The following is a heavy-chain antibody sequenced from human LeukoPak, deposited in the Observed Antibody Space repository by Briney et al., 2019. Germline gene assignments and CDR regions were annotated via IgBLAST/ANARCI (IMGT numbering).Heavy chain of an antibody. J-gene: IGHJ4*02. D-gene: IGHD6-13*01. V-gene: IGHV4-39*07. CDR1: GGSISSSSYY. CDR3: ARVYSSSWYDGYFDY. CDR2: IYYSRST. Sequence: SETLSLTCTVSGGSISSSSYYWGWIRQPPGKGLEWIGSIYYSRSTYYNPSLKSRATISVDTSKNQFSLKLSSVTAADTAVYYCARVYSSSWYDGYFDYWGQGTLVTVSS.